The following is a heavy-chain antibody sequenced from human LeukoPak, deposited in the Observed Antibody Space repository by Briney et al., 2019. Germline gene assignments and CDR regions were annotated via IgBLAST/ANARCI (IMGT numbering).Heavy chain of an antibody. CDR2: IIPIFGTA. D-gene: IGHD3-22*01. Sequence: SVKVSCKASGGTFSSYAISWVRQAPGQGLEWMGGIIPIFGTANYAQKFQGRVTITADESTSTAYMELSSLRSEDTAVYYCASEVVKYYYDSSGYYYADYWGHGTLVTVSS. CDR1: GGTFSSYA. J-gene: IGHJ4*01. V-gene: IGHV1-69*13. CDR3: ASEVVKYYYDSSGYYYADY.